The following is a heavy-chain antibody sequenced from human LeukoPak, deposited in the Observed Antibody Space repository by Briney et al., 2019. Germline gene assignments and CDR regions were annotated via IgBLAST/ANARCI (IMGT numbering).Heavy chain of an antibody. CDR2: ISAYNGNT. D-gene: IGHD2-15*01. Sequence: ASVKVSCKASGYTFTGYYMHWVRQAPGQGLEWMGWISAYNGNTNYAQKLQGRVTMTTDTSTSTAYMELRSLRSDDTAVYYCIVVVVAATDYWGQGTLVTVSS. J-gene: IGHJ4*02. CDR1: GYTFTGYY. CDR3: IVVVVAATDY. V-gene: IGHV1-18*04.